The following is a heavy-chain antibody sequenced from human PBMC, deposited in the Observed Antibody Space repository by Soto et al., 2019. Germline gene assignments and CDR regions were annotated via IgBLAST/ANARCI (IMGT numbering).Heavy chain of an antibody. Sequence: GGSLRLSCAASGFTFSSYAMSWVHQAPRKGLEWVSAIIGSGGSTYYADSVKGRLTTSRDTTRNTLYLQMSSMRVKDTAVYYCARDTPLFSFGSQRGNDFGYWGQGA. CDR2: IIGSGGST. V-gene: IGHV3-23*01. CDR1: GFTFSSYA. D-gene: IGHD2-21*01. J-gene: IGHJ4*02. CDR3: ARDTPLFSFGSQRGNDFGY.